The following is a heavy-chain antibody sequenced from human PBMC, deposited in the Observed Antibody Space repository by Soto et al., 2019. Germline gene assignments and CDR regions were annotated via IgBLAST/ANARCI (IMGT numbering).Heavy chain of an antibody. CDR3: ASPAVNDLDADSSAFDI. V-gene: IGHV1-69*02. Sequence: QVQLVQSGAEVKEPGSSVKVSCKVSGGTFSSQTINWVRQVPGQGLEWMGSVIPIIGEGKYAQSFLGRVTIPGERSTTKAYRELGSLSSEDTAVYYCASPAVNDLDADSSAFDIWGQGTMVTVSS. J-gene: IGHJ3*02. CDR2: VIPIIGEG. CDR1: GGTFSSQT. D-gene: IGHD1-1*01.